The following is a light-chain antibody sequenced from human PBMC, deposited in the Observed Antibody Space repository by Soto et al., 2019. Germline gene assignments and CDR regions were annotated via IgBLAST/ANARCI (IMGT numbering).Light chain of an antibody. Sequence: EIVLTQSPASLSLSPGERATLSCRASQSVSSYLAWYQQKPGQAPRLLIYDASNRATGIPDRFSGSGSGTDFTLTISRLEPEDFAVYYCQHYGSSPSTFGRGTKVDIK. V-gene: IGKV3-11*01. CDR2: DAS. CDR3: QHYGSSPST. J-gene: IGKJ1*01. CDR1: QSVSSY.